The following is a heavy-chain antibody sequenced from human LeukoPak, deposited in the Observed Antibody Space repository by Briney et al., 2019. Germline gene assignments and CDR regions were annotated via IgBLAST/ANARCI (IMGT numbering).Heavy chain of an antibody. CDR3: ARPGQLGEYTPYHFDY. CDR1: GYSFTSYW. J-gene: IGHJ4*02. Sequence: GESLQISCKGSGYSFTSYWIGWVRRLPGKGLEWMGIIYPGDSHTRYSPSFQGQVTISADKSISTAYLQWSSLKASDTAMYYCARPGQLGEYTPYHFDYWGQGILVTVSS. CDR2: IYPGDSHT. D-gene: IGHD3-16*01. V-gene: IGHV5-51*01.